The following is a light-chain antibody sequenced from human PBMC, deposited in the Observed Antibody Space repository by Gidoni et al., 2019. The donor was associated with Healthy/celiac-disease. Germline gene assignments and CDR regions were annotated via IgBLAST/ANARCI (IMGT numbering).Light chain of an antibody. CDR1: QSISSY. J-gene: IGKJ2*01. V-gene: IGKV1-39*01. Sequence: DIQMTQSPSSLSASVGDRVTITCRASQSISSYLNWYQQKPGKAPELLIYAASSLQSGVPSRFSGSGSGTDFLLTISSLQPEDFATYYCQQSYSTLYTFGQGTKLEIK. CDR2: AAS. CDR3: QQSYSTLYT.